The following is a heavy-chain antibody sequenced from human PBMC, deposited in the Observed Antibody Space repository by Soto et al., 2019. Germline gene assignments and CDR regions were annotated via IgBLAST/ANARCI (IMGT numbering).Heavy chain of an antibody. Sequence: EVQLVESGGGLVQPGRSLRLSCAASGFTFDDYAMHWVRQAPGKGLEWVSGISWNSGSIGYADSVKGRFTISRDNAKNSLYLQMNSLRAEDTALYYCAKDISGIAAAWGWFDPWGQGTLVTVSS. CDR2: ISWNSGSI. CDR1: GFTFDDYA. V-gene: IGHV3-9*01. J-gene: IGHJ5*02. D-gene: IGHD6-13*01. CDR3: AKDISGIAAAWGWFDP.